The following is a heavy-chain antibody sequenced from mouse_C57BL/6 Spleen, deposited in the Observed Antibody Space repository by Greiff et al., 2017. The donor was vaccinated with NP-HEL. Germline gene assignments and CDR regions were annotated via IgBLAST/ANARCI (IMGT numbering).Heavy chain of an antibody. CDR3: ARGGGNYVYAMDY. J-gene: IGHJ4*01. D-gene: IGHD2-1*01. V-gene: IGHV1-81*01. Sequence: VQLQQSGAELARPGASVKLSCKASGYTFTSYGISWVKQRTGQGLEWIGEIYPRSGNTYYNEKFKGKATLTADNSSSTAYMELRSLTSEDSAVYFCARGGGNYVYAMDYWGQGTSVTVSS. CDR1: GYTFTSYG. CDR2: IYPRSGNT.